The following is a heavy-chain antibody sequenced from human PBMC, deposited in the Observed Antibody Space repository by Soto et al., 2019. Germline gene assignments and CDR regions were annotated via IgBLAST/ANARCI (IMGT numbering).Heavy chain of an antibody. V-gene: IGHV1-18*01. D-gene: IGHD1-7*01. Sequence: QVQLVQSGPKVKKPGASVKVSCKTSGYIFTNYGISWVRQAPGQGLEWMGWINVNGGNTNYAQNLQGRVILTTDTSTSTAYMELWSLTSDDTAVYYCARDWNYIFDYWGQGSLVTVSS. CDR1: GYIFTNYG. CDR2: INVNGGNT. CDR3: ARDWNYIFDY. J-gene: IGHJ4*02.